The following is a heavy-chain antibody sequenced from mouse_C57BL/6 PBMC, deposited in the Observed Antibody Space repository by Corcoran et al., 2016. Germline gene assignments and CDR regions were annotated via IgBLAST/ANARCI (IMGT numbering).Heavy chain of an antibody. V-gene: IGHV9-3*01. CDR1: GYTFTTYG. J-gene: IGHJ3*01. CDR2: INTYSGVP. Sequence: QIQLVQSGPELKKPGETVKISCKASGYTFTTYGMSWVKQAPGKGLKWMGWINTYSGVPTYADDFKGRFAFSLETSASTAYLQINNLKNEDTATYFCARCFAYWGQGTLVTVSA. CDR3: ARCFAY.